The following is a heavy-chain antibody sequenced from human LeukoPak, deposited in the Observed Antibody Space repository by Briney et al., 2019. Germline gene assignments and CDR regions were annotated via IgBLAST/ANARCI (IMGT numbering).Heavy chain of an antibody. CDR1: GYSFTSYW. Sequence: GESLKISCKGSGYSFTSYWIGWVRQMPGKGLEWMGIIYPGDSDTRYSPSFQGQVTISADKSITTAYLQWSSLRASDTAMYYCARLGNIVVVSTADFSGWFDPWGQGTLVTVSS. CDR2: IYPGDSDT. V-gene: IGHV5-51*01. D-gene: IGHD2-2*01. CDR3: ARLGNIVVVSTADFSGWFDP. J-gene: IGHJ5*02.